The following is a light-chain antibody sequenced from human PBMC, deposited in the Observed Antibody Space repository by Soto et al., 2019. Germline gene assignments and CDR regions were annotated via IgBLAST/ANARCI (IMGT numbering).Light chain of an antibody. J-gene: IGKJ1*01. V-gene: IGKV1-39*01. CDR3: QQSYSTPRT. CDR2: ATS. Sequence: DIQMTQSPSSLSASVGDRVTITCRASQNINSYLNWYQQRPGKAPKLLIYATSSLQSGVPSRFTGSGFGTDFTLTISSLQPEDFATYYCQQSYSTPRTFGQGTKVEIK. CDR1: QNINSY.